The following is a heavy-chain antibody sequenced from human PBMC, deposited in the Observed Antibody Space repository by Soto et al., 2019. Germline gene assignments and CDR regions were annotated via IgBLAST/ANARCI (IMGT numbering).Heavy chain of an antibody. CDR3: ARSSGWYALDI. V-gene: IGHV1-3*01. CDR2: VNGGDGNT. J-gene: IGHJ3*02. CDR1: GYTFSTFA. Sequence: QVQLVQSGAEVKKPGASVKISCKASGYTFSTFAIHWVRQAPGQRPEWMGWVNGGDGNTRFSQNFQGRVTLTRDASATTAYMKLSSLRSEDTAVYYCARSSGWYALDIWGQGTMVSVSS. D-gene: IGHD6-19*01.